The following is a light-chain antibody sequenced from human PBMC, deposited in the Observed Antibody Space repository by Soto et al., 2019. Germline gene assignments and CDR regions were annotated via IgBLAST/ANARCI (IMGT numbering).Light chain of an antibody. CDR1: QDLSNY. CDR3: QQYDNLPPFT. CDR2: DAS. Sequence: DIQMTQSPSSLSASVGDRVTITCQASQDLSNYLNWYQQKPGTAPKLLIYDASNLETGVPSRFSGSGSGTDFTFTISSLQPEDIATYYCQQYDNLPPFTFGPGTKVDIK. V-gene: IGKV1-33*01. J-gene: IGKJ3*01.